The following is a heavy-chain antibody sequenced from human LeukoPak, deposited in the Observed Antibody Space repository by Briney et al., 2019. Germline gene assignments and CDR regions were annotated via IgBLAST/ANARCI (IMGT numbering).Heavy chain of an antibody. D-gene: IGHD4/OR15-4a*01. J-gene: IGHJ5*02. CDR3: ARLPGYFGAS. V-gene: IGHV1-8*01. CDR2: MNVKSGTA. CDR1: GYPFTSYD. Sequence: ASVKVSCKASGYPFTSYDLNWVRQAPGQRLEWMGCMNVKSGTADYAPKFQGRVTMTRNTSISTAYMELSSLRPEDTAVYYCARLPGYFGASWGQGTLVTVPS.